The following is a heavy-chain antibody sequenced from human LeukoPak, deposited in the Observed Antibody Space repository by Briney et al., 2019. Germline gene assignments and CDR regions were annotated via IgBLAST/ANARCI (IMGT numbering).Heavy chain of an antibody. V-gene: IGHV3-11*01. J-gene: IGHJ4*02. Sequence: GGSLRLSCAASGFTFSDYYMSWIRLAPGKGLEWVSYISSSGSTIYYADSVKGRFTISRDNAKNSLYLQMNSLRAEDTAVYYCAGSTYYYDSSGYYNYYFDYWGQGTLVTVSS. D-gene: IGHD3-22*01. CDR1: GFTFSDYY. CDR2: ISSSGSTI. CDR3: AGSTYYYDSSGYYNYYFDY.